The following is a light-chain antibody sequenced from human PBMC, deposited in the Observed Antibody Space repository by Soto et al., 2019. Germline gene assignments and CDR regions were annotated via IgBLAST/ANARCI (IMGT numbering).Light chain of an antibody. CDR1: QTISSW. J-gene: IGKJ1*01. CDR3: QQYKSYSWT. CDR2: TAS. Sequence: DILMTQSPSTLSASVGDRVTITCRASQTISSWLAWYQQKPGKAPKLLIYTASTVESGVPPRFSGSGSGTEFTLTISSLQPDDFATYYCQQYKSYSWTFGQGTKVE. V-gene: IGKV1-5*03.